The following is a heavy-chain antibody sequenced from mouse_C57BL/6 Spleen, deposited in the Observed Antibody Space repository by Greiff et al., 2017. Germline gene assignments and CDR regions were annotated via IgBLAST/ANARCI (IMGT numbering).Heavy chain of an antibody. Sequence: QVQLKESGAELVKPGASVKISCKASGYAFSSYWMNWVKQRPGKGLEWIGQIYPGDGDTNYNGKFKGKATLTADKSSSTAYMQLSSLTSEDSAVYFCARGSWDSFAYWGQGTLVTVSA. D-gene: IGHD4-1*01. J-gene: IGHJ3*01. CDR1: GYAFSSYW. CDR3: ARGSWDSFAY. V-gene: IGHV1-80*01. CDR2: IYPGDGDT.